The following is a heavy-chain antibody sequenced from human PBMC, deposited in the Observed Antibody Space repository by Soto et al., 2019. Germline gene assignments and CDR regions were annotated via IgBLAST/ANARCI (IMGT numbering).Heavy chain of an antibody. D-gene: IGHD3-22*01. CDR3: ASHPTKYYYDSSGYY. Sequence: SETLSLTCTVSGGSISSSSYYWGWIRQPPGKGLEWIGSIYYSGSTYYNPSLKSRVTISVDTSKNQFSLKLSSVTAADTAVYYCASHPTKYYYDSSGYYWGQGTLVTVSS. CDR2: IYYSGST. J-gene: IGHJ4*02. V-gene: IGHV4-39*01. CDR1: GGSISSSSYY.